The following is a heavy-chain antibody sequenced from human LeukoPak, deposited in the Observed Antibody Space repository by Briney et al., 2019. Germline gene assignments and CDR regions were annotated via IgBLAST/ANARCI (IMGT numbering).Heavy chain of an antibody. CDR2: IHYSGST. Sequence: SETLSLTCTVSGGSISSGGYYWSWIRQHPGKGLEWIGYIHYSGSTYYNPSLKSRVTISVDTSKNQFSLKLSSVTAADTAVYYCARDHAAMTTVTDWGAFDIWGQGTMVTVSS. CDR3: ARDHAAMTTVTDWGAFDI. V-gene: IGHV4-31*03. CDR1: GGSISSGGYY. J-gene: IGHJ3*02. D-gene: IGHD4-17*01.